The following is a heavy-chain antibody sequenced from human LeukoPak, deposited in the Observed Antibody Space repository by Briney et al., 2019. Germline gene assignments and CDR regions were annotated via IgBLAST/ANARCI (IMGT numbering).Heavy chain of an antibody. Sequence: ASVKVSCKASGYTFTSYGISWVRQAPGQGLEWMGWISAYNGNTNYAQKLQGRVTMTTDTSTSTAYMELRSLRSDDTAVYYCAREVMPEDGYCSSTSCRVFDYWGQGTLVTVSS. V-gene: IGHV1-18*01. CDR1: GYTFTSYG. CDR3: AREVMPEDGYCSSTSCRVFDY. J-gene: IGHJ4*02. CDR2: ISAYNGNT. D-gene: IGHD2-2*03.